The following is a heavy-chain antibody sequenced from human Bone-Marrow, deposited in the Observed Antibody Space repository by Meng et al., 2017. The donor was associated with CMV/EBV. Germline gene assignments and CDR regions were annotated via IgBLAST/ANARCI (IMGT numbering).Heavy chain of an antibody. Sequence: ASVKVSCKASGYTLTSYDINWVRQATGQGLEWMGWMNPNSGNTGYAQKFQGRVTMTRNTSISTAYMELSSLRSEDTAVYYCARGSACSGGSCYPGDWFDPWGQGTLVTFAS. CDR1: GYTLTSYD. D-gene: IGHD2-15*01. CDR3: ARGSACSGGSCYPGDWFDP. V-gene: IGHV1-8*01. CDR2: MNPNSGNT. J-gene: IGHJ5*02.